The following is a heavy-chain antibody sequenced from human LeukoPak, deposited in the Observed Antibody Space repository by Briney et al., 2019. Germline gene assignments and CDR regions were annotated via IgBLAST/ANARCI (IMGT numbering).Heavy chain of an antibody. D-gene: IGHD2-2*01. CDR1: GFTFSSHW. Sequence: PGGSLRLSCAASGFTFSSHWMHWVRQAPGKGLVWVSRINSDGSSISYADSVKGRFTISRDNAKNTLYLQMNSLRAEDTAVYYCAKASLDGDIVVVPAAMAYYYGMDVWGQGTTVTVSS. CDR2: INSDGSSI. V-gene: IGHV3-74*01. J-gene: IGHJ6*02. CDR3: AKASLDGDIVVVPAAMAYYYGMDV.